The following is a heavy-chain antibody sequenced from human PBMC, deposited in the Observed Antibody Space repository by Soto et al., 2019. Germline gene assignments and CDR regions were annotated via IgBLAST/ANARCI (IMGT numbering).Heavy chain of an antibody. Sequence: QVQLVQYVAEVKKPWSSVKDACNASGGTSSSYTISWVRQAPGQWLEWRGRIMPILGIANYAQKFQGRVTITADTSTTTAYIELRSLRSEYTAVYSCARERGIVVVTAIGVSYIWGQGTRVTAS. CDR1: GGTSSSYT. CDR3: ARERGIVVVTAIGVSYI. V-gene: IGHV1-69*08. J-gene: IGHJ3*02. CDR2: IMPILGIA. D-gene: IGHD2-21*02.